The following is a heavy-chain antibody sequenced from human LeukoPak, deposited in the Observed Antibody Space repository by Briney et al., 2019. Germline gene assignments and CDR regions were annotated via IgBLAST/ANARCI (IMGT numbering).Heavy chain of an antibody. CDR2: INSDGRST. CDR1: GFTFSGYW. CDR3: ASAYSSGYYSLDY. V-gene: IGHV3-74*01. D-gene: IGHD3-22*01. J-gene: IGHJ4*02. Sequence: GGSLRLPCAASGFTFSGYWMHWVRQAPGKGLVWVSRINSDGRSTSYADSVKGRFTISRDNAKNALDLQMNSLRAEDMAVYYCASAYSSGYYSLDYWGQGTLVTVSS.